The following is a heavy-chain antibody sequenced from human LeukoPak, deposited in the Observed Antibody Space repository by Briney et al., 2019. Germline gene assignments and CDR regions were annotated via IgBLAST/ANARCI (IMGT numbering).Heavy chain of an antibody. CDR1: GGSVSSDS. CDR2: IYNTGSS. CDR3: VRHGKMNLVRGAFWYFDL. Sequence: SETLSLTCTVSGGSVSSDSWNWIRQPPGKGLEWIGYIYNTGSSNHNPSLKNRVTISFDKSKSQLSLNLSSVTAADTAIYYCVRHGKMNLVRGAFWYFDLWGRGTLVTVSS. J-gene: IGHJ2*01. V-gene: IGHV4-59*08. D-gene: IGHD3-10*01.